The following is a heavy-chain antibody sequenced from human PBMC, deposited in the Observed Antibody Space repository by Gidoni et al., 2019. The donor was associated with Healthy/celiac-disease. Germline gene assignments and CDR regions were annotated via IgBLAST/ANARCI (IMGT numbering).Heavy chain of an antibody. J-gene: IGHJ4*02. D-gene: IGHD3-22*01. CDR2: IANDGSNK. CDR1: GLTYSSYG. V-gene: IGHV3-30*03. CDR3: AREGDYCSGSGYFDY. Sequence: VADGGGVVQPGSSVSPSSAASGLTYSSYGMDWVRQAPGKGLEWGSVIANDGSNKYYADSVKGRFTISRDNSKNSLYLQMNSLRAEDTAVYYCAREGDYCSGSGYFDYWGQETLVTVSS.